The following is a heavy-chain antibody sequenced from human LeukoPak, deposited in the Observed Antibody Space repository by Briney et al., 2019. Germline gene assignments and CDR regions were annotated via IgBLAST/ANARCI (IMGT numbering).Heavy chain of an antibody. CDR3: TRGGYRSGFYYDGG. V-gene: IGHV1-2*02. CDR2: INPNSGGT. J-gene: IGHJ4*02. Sequence: GASVKFSCKASGYTFTGYYMHWVRQAPGQGLEWMGWINPNSGGTNYAQKFQGRVTMTRDTSISTAYMELSRLSSDDTAVYYSTRGGYRSGFYYDGGWGQGTLVTVSS. CDR1: GYTFTGYY. D-gene: IGHD3-22*01.